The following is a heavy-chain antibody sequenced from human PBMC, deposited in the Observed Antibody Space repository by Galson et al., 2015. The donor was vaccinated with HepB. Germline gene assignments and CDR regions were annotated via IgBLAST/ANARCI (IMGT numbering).Heavy chain of an antibody. Sequence: SVKVSCKASGYSFVSYGITWVRQAPGQGLEWMGWINTYNGNTKYAQNLQGRITMTKDTSMSTAYMELRSLRSDDTAVYYCARVVYYYDNSGSSHFNYWGQGTLVTVSS. CDR2: INTYNGNT. CDR1: GYSFVSYG. D-gene: IGHD3-22*01. CDR3: ARVVYYYDNSGSSHFNY. J-gene: IGHJ4*02. V-gene: IGHV1-18*01.